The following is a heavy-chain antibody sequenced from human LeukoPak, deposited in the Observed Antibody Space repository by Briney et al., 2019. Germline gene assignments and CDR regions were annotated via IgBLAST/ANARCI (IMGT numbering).Heavy chain of an antibody. CDR2: IYYSGST. J-gene: IGHJ5*02. CDR1: GGSISSGGYY. D-gene: IGHD3-10*01. CDR3: ARDSVNTGGDP. Sequence: SQTLSLTCTVSGGSISSGGYYWRWIRQHPGKGLEWIGYIYYSGSTYYNPSLKSRVTISVDTSKNQFSLKLSSVTAADTAVYYCARDSVNTGGDPWGQGTLVTVSS. V-gene: IGHV4-31*03.